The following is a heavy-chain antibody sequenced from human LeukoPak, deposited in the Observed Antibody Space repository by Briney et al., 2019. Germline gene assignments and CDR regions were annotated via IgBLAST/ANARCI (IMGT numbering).Heavy chain of an antibody. J-gene: IGHJ4*02. CDR2: ISSSSSYI. Sequence: GGSLRLSCAASGFTFSSYSMNWVRQAPGKGLEWVSSISSSSSYIYYADSVKGRVTISRDNAKNSLYLQMNSLRAEDTAVYYCARQETYYYDSSGYYFDYWGQGTLVTVSS. CDR3: ARQETYYYDSSGYYFDY. CDR1: GFTFSSYS. D-gene: IGHD3-22*01. V-gene: IGHV3-21*01.